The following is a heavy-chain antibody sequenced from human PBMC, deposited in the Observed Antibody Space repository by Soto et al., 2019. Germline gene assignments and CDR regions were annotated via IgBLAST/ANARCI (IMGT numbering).Heavy chain of an antibody. CDR2: VYDSGSA. D-gene: IGHD3-10*01. CDR3: ARVQGSGSYVYYYGMDV. J-gene: IGHJ6*02. Sequence: SETRSLTCTVSGGSVSIDYWSWIRQPPGKGLEWIGYVYDSGSAKYNPSLTSRVTLSVDRSKKQFSLKLSSVTAADTAVYYCARVQGSGSYVYYYGMDVWGQGTSVTVSS. CDR1: GGSVSIDY. V-gene: IGHV4-59*02.